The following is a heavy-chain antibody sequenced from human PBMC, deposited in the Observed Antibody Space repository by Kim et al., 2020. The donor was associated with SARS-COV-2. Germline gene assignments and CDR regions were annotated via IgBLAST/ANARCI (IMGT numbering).Heavy chain of an antibody. D-gene: IGHD6-13*01. V-gene: IGHV3-30*04. Sequence: GGSLRLSCAASGFTFSSYAMHWVRQAPGKGLEWVAVISYDGSNKYYVDSVKGRFTISRDNSKNTLYLQMNSLRAEDTAVYYFARVLYSSSWRWAGGMDVWGQGTTVTVSS. CDR1: GFTFSSYA. J-gene: IGHJ6*02. CDR3: ARVLYSSSWRWAGGMDV. CDR2: ISYDGSNK.